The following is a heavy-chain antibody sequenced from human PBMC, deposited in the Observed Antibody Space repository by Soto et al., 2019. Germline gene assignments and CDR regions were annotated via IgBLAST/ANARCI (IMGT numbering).Heavy chain of an antibody. CDR1: GFTFEDYA. V-gene: IGHV3-43*01. CDR3: VKGMYDHDSSGTDSFDN. CDR2: IRWDGDAT. Sequence: EVQLVESGGVVAQSGGSLRLSCAASGFTFEDYAMYWIRQPPGKGLEWVALIRWDGDATHYGDSVRGRFTVSRDNDKKSLFLQMDSLTTDDTAWYYCVKGMYDHDSSGTDSFDNWGQGTLVTVSS. J-gene: IGHJ4*02. D-gene: IGHD3-22*01.